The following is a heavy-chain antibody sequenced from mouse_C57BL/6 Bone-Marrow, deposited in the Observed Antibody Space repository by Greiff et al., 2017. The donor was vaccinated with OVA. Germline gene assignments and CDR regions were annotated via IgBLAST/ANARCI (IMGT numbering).Heavy chain of an antibody. CDR2: ISSGGDYI. D-gene: IGHD1-1*01. CDR1: GFTFSSYA. J-gene: IGHJ3*01. Sequence: EVQLVESGEGLVKPGGSLKLSCAASGFTFSSYAMSWVRQTPEKRLEWVAYISSGGDYIYYADTVKGRFTMSRDNARNTLYLQMSSLKSEDTAMYYCTRGGLVYGSSYEAYWGQGTLVTVSA. V-gene: IGHV5-9-1*02. CDR3: TRGGLVYGSSYEAY.